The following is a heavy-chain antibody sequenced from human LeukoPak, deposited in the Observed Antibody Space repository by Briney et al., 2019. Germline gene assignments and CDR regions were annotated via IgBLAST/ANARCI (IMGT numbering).Heavy chain of an antibody. Sequence: GSLRLSCAASGFTFSRYAMSWVRQAPGKGLEWVSAISGSGGSTYYADSVKGRFTISRDNSKNTLYLQMNSLRAEDTAVYYCAKGVAAYYYYGMDVWGQGTTVTVSS. J-gene: IGHJ6*02. D-gene: IGHD2-15*01. CDR1: GFTFSRYA. V-gene: IGHV3-23*01. CDR3: AKGVAAYYYYGMDV. CDR2: ISGSGGST.